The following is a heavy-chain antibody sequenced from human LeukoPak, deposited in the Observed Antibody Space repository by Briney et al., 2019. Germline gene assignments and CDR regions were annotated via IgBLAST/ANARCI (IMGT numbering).Heavy chain of an antibody. D-gene: IGHD6-13*01. J-gene: IGHJ4*02. CDR3: ARDSSTWWFDY. CDR1: GGSISSYY. V-gene: IGHV4-59*06. Sequence: SETLSLTCTVSGGSISSYYWSWIRQHPGKGLECIGYIYYSGSTYYNPSLKSRVTISVDTSKNQFSLNLRSVTAADTAVYYCARDSSTWWFDYWGQGTLVTVSS. CDR2: IYYSGST.